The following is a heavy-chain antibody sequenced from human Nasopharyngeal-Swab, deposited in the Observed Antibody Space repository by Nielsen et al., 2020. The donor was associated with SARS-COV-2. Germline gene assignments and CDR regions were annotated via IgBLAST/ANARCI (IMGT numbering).Heavy chain of an antibody. CDR1: GFTFSSYW. J-gene: IGHJ6*03. Sequence: GVLKISCAVSGFTFSSYWMSWVRQAPGKGLEWVANIKQDGSEKYYVDSVKGRFTISRDNAKNSLYLQMHSLRAEDTAVYYCARDDYYDSSGYLRGPFYYYMDVWGKGTTVTVSS. D-gene: IGHD3-22*01. V-gene: IGHV3-7*01. CDR2: IKQDGSEK. CDR3: ARDDYYDSSGYLRGPFYYYMDV.